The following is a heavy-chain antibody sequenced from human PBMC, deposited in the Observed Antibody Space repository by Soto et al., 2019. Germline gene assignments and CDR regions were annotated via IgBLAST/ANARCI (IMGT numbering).Heavy chain of an antibody. CDR2: IWYDGSNK. V-gene: IGHV3-33*01. J-gene: IGHJ4*02. CDR1: GFTFSSYA. CDR3: AREGSGYYSPSYFDY. D-gene: IGHD3-22*01. Sequence: LRLSCAASGFTFSSYAMHWVRQAPGKGLEWVAVIWYDGSNKYYADSVKGRFTISRDNSKNTLYLQMNSLRAEDTAVYYCAREGSGYYSPSYFDYWGPGPLVTVSS.